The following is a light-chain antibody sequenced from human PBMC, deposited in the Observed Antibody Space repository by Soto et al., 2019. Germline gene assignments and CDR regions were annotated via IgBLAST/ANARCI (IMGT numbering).Light chain of an antibody. CDR1: QSVLYSSNNKNY. J-gene: IGKJ4*01. CDR2: WAS. Sequence: DIVMTQSPDSLAVSLGERATINCKSSQSVLYSSNNKNYLAWYQQKPGQPPKLLIYWASTRESGVPDRFSGSGSGEVLTPTSSILQAEDVAVYYVQKNYSTPLSFGGGTKVE. V-gene: IGKV4-1*01. CDR3: QKNYSTPLS.